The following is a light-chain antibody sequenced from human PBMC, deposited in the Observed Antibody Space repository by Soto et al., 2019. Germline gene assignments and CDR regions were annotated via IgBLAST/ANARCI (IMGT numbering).Light chain of an antibody. J-gene: IGKJ4*01. CDR3: EQYNSYSPLP. Sequence: DIQMTQSPSSLSASVGDRVTITCRASQSISSWLAWYQQKPGKAPKLLIFDAFILESGVPSRFRDSRSGTEFTLTISSLQPDDYATYYCEQYNSYSPLPFGGGTKVEIK. V-gene: IGKV1-5*01. CDR1: QSISSW. CDR2: DAF.